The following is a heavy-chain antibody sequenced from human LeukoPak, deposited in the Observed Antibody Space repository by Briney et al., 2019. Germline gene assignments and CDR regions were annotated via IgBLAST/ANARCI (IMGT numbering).Heavy chain of an antibody. CDR1: GIGFRTYS. J-gene: IGHJ3*02. CDR3: ARFETDHFSDGFDI. V-gene: IGHV3-21*06. D-gene: IGHD3-3*02. CDR2: ISGNSEYI. Sequence: GGSLRLSCVASGIGFRTYSINWVRQAPGKGLEWVSSISGNSEYILYADSVRGRFTISRDNAKSSIFLQMNSLRAEDTAVYYCARFETDHFSDGFDIWGQGTMVTVSS.